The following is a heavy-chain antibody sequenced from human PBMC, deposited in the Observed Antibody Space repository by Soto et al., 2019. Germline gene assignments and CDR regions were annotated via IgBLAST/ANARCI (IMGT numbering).Heavy chain of an antibody. V-gene: IGHV3-23*01. D-gene: IGHD2-2*01. J-gene: IGHJ4*02. Sequence: VSLRLSCAASGFSFRSYAMGWVRQAPGKGLNWVSSISAGGDGTYYADSVKGRFTISRDSAKNTLYLQINSLRADEDSAVYYCARGRGSCSSASCYFDYWGQGTLVTVSS. CDR2: ISAGGDGT. CDR1: GFSFRSYA. CDR3: ARGRGSCSSASCYFDY.